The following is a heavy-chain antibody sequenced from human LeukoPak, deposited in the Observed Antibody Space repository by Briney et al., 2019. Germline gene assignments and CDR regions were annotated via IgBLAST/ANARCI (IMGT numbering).Heavy chain of an antibody. CDR1: GFTLSSYS. CDR3: ARDRRIAVAGYFDY. J-gene: IGHJ4*02. D-gene: IGHD6-19*01. Sequence: GGSLRLSCAASGFTLSSYSMNWVRQAPGKGLEWVSSISSSSSYIYYADSVKGPFTISRDNAKNSLYLQMNSLRAEDTAVCYCARDRRIAVAGYFDYWGQGTLVTVSS. CDR2: ISSSSSYI. V-gene: IGHV3-21*01.